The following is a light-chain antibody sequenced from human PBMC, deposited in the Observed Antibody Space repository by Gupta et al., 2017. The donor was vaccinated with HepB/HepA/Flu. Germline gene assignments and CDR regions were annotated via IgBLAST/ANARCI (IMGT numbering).Light chain of an antibody. CDR3: QAWDSSTVL. Sequence: SYELTQPPSVSVSPGQTASIPCSGDKLGDKYASWYQQKPGQSPVLVIYQDRKRPSGIPERFSGSNSGNTATLTISGTQAMDEADYYCQAWDSSTVLFGGGTKLTVL. V-gene: IGLV3-1*01. J-gene: IGLJ2*01. CDR2: QDR. CDR1: KLGDKY.